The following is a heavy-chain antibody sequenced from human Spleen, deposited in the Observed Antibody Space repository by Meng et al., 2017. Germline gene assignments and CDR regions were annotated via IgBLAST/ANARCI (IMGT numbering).Heavy chain of an antibody. Sequence: EVQLLESGGGLVQPGGSLRVSCAASGFTFSSYAMGWVRQAPGKGLEWVSTISDTGGRTYYADSVKGRFTISRDNSRTTLYLEMNSLRAEDTALYYCARDLETGSYYVVGFDFWGRGTLVTVSS. V-gene: IGHV3-23*01. J-gene: IGHJ4*02. CDR3: ARDLETGSYYVVGFDF. CDR2: ISDTGGRT. CDR1: GFTFSSYA. D-gene: IGHD1-26*01.